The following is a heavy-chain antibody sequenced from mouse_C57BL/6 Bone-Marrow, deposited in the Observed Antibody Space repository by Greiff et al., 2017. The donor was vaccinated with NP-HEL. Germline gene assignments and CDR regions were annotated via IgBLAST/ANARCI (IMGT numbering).Heavy chain of an antibody. CDR2: INRDGGST. CDR1: EYEFPSHD. CDR3: ARQYYAMDY. Sequence: EVQLVESGGGLVQPGASLKLSCESTEYEFPSHDMSWVRQTPEKRLELIAVINRDGGSTYYPDTMERRFIISRDNTKKTLYLQMSSLRSEDTALYYCARQYYAMDYWGQGNSVTVTA. J-gene: IGHJ4*01. V-gene: IGHV5-2*01.